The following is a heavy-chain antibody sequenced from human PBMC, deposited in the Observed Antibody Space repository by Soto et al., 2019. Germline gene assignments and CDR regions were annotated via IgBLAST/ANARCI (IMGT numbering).Heavy chain of an antibody. V-gene: IGHV1-69*13. CDR1: GGTFSSYA. CDR2: IIPIFGTA. CDR3: AKSARHYYYYGRDV. Sequence: SVKVSCKASGGTFSSYAISWVRQAPGQGLEWMGGIIPIFGTANYAQKFQGRVTITADESTSTAYMELSSLRSEDTAVYYCAKSARHYYYYGRDVWCQGTTVTVSS. J-gene: IGHJ6*02. D-gene: IGHD6-6*01.